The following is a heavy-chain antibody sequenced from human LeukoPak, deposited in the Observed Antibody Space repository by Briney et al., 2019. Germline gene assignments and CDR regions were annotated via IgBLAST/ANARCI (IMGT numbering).Heavy chain of an antibody. Sequence: GGSLRLSCAASGFTFNNYAMYWVRQVPGKGLEWVLGINWNSGSTVYADSVKGRFTISRDNSKNALYLQMNSLRAEDTAFYYCAKRSCSGGRCYFDYWGQGTLVTVSS. V-gene: IGHV3-9*01. J-gene: IGHJ4*02. CDR1: GFTFNNYA. CDR3: AKRSCSGGRCYFDY. D-gene: IGHD2-15*01. CDR2: INWNSGST.